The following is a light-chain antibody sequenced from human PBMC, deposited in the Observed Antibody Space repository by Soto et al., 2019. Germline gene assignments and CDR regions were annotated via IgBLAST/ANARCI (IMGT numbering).Light chain of an antibody. CDR3: SSFASSNTWV. Sequence: QSALTQPPSASGSPGQSVTISCTGTSSDVGAYNYVSWYQQHAGKDPKLVIYEVTKRPSGVPDRFSGSKSANTASLTVSWLQDEDEADYYCSSFASSNTWVFGGGTKVTVL. J-gene: IGLJ3*02. CDR2: EVT. CDR1: SSDVGAYNY. V-gene: IGLV2-8*01.